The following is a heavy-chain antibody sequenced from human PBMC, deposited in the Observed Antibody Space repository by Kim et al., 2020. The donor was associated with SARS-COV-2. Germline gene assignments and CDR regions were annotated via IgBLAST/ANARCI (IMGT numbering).Heavy chain of an antibody. CDR3: AKDHPSSGWPTFDS. CDR2: VNNNNNP. Sequence: GGSLRLSCAASGFTISRRAMSWVRQVPGKGLEWIASVNNNNNPYYADSVKGRFTISRDITKDTLYLQMNSLRAEDTALYYCAKDHPSSGWPTFDSWGQGT. J-gene: IGHJ4*02. CDR1: GFTISRRA. V-gene: IGHV3-23*05. D-gene: IGHD6-19*01.